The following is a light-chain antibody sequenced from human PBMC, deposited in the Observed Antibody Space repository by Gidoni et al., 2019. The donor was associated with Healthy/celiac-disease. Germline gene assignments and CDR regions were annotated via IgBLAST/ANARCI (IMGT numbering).Light chain of an antibody. CDR1: SSNIGNRA. V-gene: IGLV1-36*01. CDR3: AAWDDSLNGWV. CDR2: YDG. Sequence: QSVLTQPPSVSAAPRQRVTISCSGSSSNIGNRAVNGYQQVQGQASKLRRYYDGLLTSGVPDRVSGSKSGNSASLAISGIQSEDEADDYCAAWDDSLNGWVFGGGTKLTVL. J-gene: IGLJ3*02.